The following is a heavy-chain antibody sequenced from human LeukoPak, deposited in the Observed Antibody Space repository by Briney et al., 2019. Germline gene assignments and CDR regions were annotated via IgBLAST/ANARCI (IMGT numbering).Heavy chain of an antibody. D-gene: IGHD6-13*01. J-gene: IGHJ5*02. CDR2: IRYDGSEK. CDR3: AKDMAAGVNNPHPAS. CDR1: GFTFSFFG. Sequence: GGSLRLSCEASGFTFSFFGFHWVRQAPGKGLEWVACIRYDGSEKYYADSVKGRFTISRDNGMNTVYIEMNSLRVEDTAVYYCAKDMAAGVNNPHPASWGQGTLVTVSS. V-gene: IGHV3-30*02.